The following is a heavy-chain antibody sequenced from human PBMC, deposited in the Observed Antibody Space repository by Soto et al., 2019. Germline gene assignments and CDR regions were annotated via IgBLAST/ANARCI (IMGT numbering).Heavy chain of an antibody. CDR2: IYPSVSS. CDR1: GFAISRGYY. V-gene: IGHV4-38-2*02. Sequence: SYTLSLTCNVSGFAISRGYYWSWVRQTPGKGLEWIGSIYPSVSSYHNPSLETRLTLSIDTSKNQFTLKLASVTAADTALYYCAREKVGTTFFDNWGQGTQVTVSS. D-gene: IGHD1-1*01. CDR3: AREKVGTTFFDN. J-gene: IGHJ4*02.